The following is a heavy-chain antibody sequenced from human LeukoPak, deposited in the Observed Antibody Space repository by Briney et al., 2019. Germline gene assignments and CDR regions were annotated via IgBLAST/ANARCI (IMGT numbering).Heavy chain of an antibody. V-gene: IGHV4-59*01. CDR3: ARYADYFSGRWFDP. CDR1: GGSISSYY. Sequence: SETLSLTCIVSGGSISSYYWSWIRQPPGKGLEWIGYIYYSGSTNYNPSLKSRVTISVDTSKNQFSLKLSSVTAADTAVYYCARYADYFSGRWFDPWGQGTLVTVSS. J-gene: IGHJ5*02. CDR2: IYYSGST. D-gene: IGHD4/OR15-4a*01.